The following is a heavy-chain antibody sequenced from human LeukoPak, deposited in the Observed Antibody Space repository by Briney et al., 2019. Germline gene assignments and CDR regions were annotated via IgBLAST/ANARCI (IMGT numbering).Heavy chain of an antibody. J-gene: IGHJ4*02. D-gene: IGHD6-19*01. CDR2: MNPNSGNT. Sequence: ASVKVSCKTSGYTFTNYDINWVRQATGQGLEWMGWMNPNSGNTDYAQKFQGRVIMTRNTSISTAYMESSRLGSADTAVYYCARGSLSSGWYHFDYWGRGALVTVSS. CDR1: GYTFTNYD. V-gene: IGHV1-8*01. CDR3: ARGSLSSGWYHFDY.